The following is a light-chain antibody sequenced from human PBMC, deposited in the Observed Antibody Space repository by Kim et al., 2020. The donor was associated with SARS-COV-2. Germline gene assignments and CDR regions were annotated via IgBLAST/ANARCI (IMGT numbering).Light chain of an antibody. CDR2: DTS. CDR3: LLSYSGVRV. Sequence: QAVVTQEPSLTVSPGGTVTLTCGSSTGAVTGGHYPFWFQQKPGQAPRTLIYDTSKGLSWTPARFSGSLLGGKAALTLSGAQPGDEADYYCLLSYSGVRVFGGGTQLTVL. V-gene: IGLV7-46*01. CDR1: TGAVTGGHY. J-gene: IGLJ3*02.